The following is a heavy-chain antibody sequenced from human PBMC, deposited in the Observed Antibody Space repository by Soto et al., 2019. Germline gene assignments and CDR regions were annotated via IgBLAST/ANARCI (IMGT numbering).Heavy chain of an antibody. CDR3: AIDHGIRYYDSSGYYHFDY. D-gene: IGHD3-22*01. CDR1: GYTFTSYA. CDR2: INAGNGNT. Sequence: ASVKVSCKASGYTFTSYAMHWVRQAPGQRLEWMGWINAGNGNTKYSQKFQGRVTITRDTSASTAYMELSSLRSEDTAVYYCAIDHGIRYYDSSGYYHFDYWGQGTLVTVSS. J-gene: IGHJ4*02. V-gene: IGHV1-3*01.